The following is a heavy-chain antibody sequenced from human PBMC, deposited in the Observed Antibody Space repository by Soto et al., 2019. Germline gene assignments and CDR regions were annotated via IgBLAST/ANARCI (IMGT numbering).Heavy chain of an antibody. D-gene: IGHD4-17*01. CDR3: AKAWDYGDDSGEGYFDY. CDR1: GFTFSSYA. J-gene: IGHJ4*02. Sequence: EVQLLESGGGLVQPGGSLRLSCAASGFTFSSYAMSWVRQAPGKGLEWVSAISGSGGSTYYADSVKGRFTISRDNSKNTLYLQMNSLRAEDTAVYYCAKAWDYGDDSGEGYFDYWGQGTLVTVSS. V-gene: IGHV3-23*01. CDR2: ISGSGGST.